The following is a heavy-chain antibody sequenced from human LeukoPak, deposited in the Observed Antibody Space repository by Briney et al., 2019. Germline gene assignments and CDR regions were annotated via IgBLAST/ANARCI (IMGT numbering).Heavy chain of an antibody. D-gene: IGHD5-12*01. CDR1: GGSISSGGYY. V-gene: IGHV4-30-2*01. Sequence: SQTLSLTCTVSGGSISSGGYYWSWIRQPPGKGLECIGYIYHSGSTYYNPSLKSRVTISVDRSKNQFSLKLSSVTAADTAVYYCARAGYSGYDPQGAFDIWGQGTMVTVSS. CDR3: ARAGYSGYDPQGAFDI. CDR2: IYHSGST. J-gene: IGHJ3*02.